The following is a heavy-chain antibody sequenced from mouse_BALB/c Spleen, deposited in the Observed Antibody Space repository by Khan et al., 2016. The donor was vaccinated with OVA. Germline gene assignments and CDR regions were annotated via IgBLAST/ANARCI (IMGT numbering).Heavy chain of an antibody. D-gene: IGHD1-1*01. V-gene: IGHV1S41*01. J-gene: IGHJ4*01. Sequence: DLVKPGASVKLSCKASGYTFTSYWINWIKQRPGQGLEWIGRIGPGSGNAYYNEMFKGKATLTVDTSSSTAYIQLSSLSSEDSGVFFSAWEKYDGRTCYAMDYWGQGTSGTVSS. CDR3: AWEKYDGRTCYAMDY. CDR1: GYTFTSYW. CDR2: IGPGSGNA.